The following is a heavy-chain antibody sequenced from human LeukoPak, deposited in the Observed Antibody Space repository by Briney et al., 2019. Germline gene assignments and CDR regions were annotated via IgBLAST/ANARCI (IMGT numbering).Heavy chain of an antibody. Sequence: PSETLSLTCAVYGGSFSTFYWAWVRQTPGNGLEWIGEINHSGSTNYNPSLKSRVTMSVDTSKNQFSLKLSSVTAADTAVYYCASGRSQRELLFDYWGQGTLVTVSS. CDR2: INHSGST. V-gene: IGHV4-34*01. J-gene: IGHJ4*02. D-gene: IGHD1-26*01. CDR1: GGSFSTFY. CDR3: ASGRSQRELLFDY.